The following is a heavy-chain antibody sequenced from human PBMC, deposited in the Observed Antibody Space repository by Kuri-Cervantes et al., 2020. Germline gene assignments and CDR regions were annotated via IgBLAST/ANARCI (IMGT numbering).Heavy chain of an antibody. Sequence: GSLRLSCAVCGGSFSAYHWTWIRLSVGKGLEWIGEINHSGSTIYNPSLKSRVTISVDTSKNQFSLRLSSVTAADTAVYYCAREVRGVMSQIDYWGQGTLVTVSS. CDR3: AREVRGVMSQIDY. D-gene: IGHD3-10*01. J-gene: IGHJ4*02. V-gene: IGHV4-34*01. CDR2: INHSGST. CDR1: GGSFSAYH.